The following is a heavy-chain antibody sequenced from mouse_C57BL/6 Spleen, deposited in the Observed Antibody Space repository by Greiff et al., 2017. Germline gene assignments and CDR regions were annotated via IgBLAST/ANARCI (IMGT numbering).Heavy chain of an antibody. Sequence: QVQLQQPGAELVKPGASVKVSCKASGYTFTSYWLHWVKQRPGQGLEWIGRIHPSDSDTHYNQKFKGKATLTVDKSSSTAYMQLSSLTSEDSAVYYWAIRDGYSVYWYFDVWGTGTTVTVSS. D-gene: IGHD2-3*01. CDR3: AIRDGYSVYWYFDV. J-gene: IGHJ1*03. V-gene: IGHV1-74*01. CDR2: IHPSDSDT. CDR1: GYTFTSYW.